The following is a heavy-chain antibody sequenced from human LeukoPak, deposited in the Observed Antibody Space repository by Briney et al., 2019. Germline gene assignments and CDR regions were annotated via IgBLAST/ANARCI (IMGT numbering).Heavy chain of an antibody. CDR1: GFTFSNAW. Sequence: GGSLRLSCAASGFTFSNAWMSWVRQDPGKGLEWVSGISWNSGSIGYADSVKGRFTISRDNAKNSLYLQMNSLRAEDTALYYCAKGPAIDYWGQGTLVTVSS. D-gene: IGHD2-2*01. CDR2: ISWNSGSI. J-gene: IGHJ4*02. V-gene: IGHV3-9*01. CDR3: AKGPAIDY.